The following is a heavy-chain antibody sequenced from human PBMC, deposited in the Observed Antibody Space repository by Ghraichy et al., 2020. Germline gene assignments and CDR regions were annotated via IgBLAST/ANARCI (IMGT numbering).Heavy chain of an antibody. Sequence: SETLSLTCTVSDDSISSYYWSWVRQPAGRGLEWIGRVYNSGSTFYNPSLKSRVTMSVDPSKNQVSLNLKSVTAADTAVYYCARDGYCSSTSCYAAYYYGLEVWGQGTTVTVSS. CDR1: DDSISSYY. CDR3: ARDGYCSSTSCYAAYYYGLEV. J-gene: IGHJ6*02. D-gene: IGHD2-2*03. V-gene: IGHV4-4*07. CDR2: VYNSGST.